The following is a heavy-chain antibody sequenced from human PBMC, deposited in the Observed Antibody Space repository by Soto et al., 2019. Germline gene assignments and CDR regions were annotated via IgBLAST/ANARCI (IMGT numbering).Heavy chain of an antibody. J-gene: IGHJ4*02. CDR3: ARDQSRYSGYPFDY. CDR2: IDSSGSIT. V-gene: IGHV3-48*01. Sequence: EVQLVESGGGLVQPGGSLRLSCAASGFIFYTYSMNWVRQAPGKGLEWISYIDSSGSITYYADSVKGRFTLSRDNAKNSLYLQMSSLRAEDTAVYYCARDQSRYSGYPFDYWGQGKMVTVSS. CDR1: GFIFYTYS. D-gene: IGHD6-25*01.